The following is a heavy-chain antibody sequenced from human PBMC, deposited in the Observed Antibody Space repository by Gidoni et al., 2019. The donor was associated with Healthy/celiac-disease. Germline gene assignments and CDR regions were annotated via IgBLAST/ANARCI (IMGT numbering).Heavy chain of an antibody. CDR1: GFTFSSYW. Sequence: EVQLVESGGGLVQPGGSLRLSCAASGFTFSSYWMSWVRQAPGKGLEWVANIKQDGSEKYYVDSVKGRFTISRDNAKNSLYLQMNSLRAEDTAVYYCARDHTTGDYYYYYGMDVWGQGTTVTVSS. D-gene: IGHD1-1*01. CDR2: IKQDGSEK. CDR3: ARDHTTGDYYYYYGMDV. V-gene: IGHV3-7*01. J-gene: IGHJ6*02.